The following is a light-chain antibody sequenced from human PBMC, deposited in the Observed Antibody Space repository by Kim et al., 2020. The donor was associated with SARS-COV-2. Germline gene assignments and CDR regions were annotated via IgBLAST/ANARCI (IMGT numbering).Light chain of an antibody. CDR1: RSNIGSYT. J-gene: IGLJ3*02. Sequence: GQRVTISCSGSRSNIGSYTVNWYQHLPGTAPKVLMYTDNERPSGVPDRFSGSKSGTSASLVISALQSEDEADYYCAAWDDSLSGRVFGGGTKLTVL. CDR3: AAWDDSLSGRV. CDR2: TDN. V-gene: IGLV1-44*01.